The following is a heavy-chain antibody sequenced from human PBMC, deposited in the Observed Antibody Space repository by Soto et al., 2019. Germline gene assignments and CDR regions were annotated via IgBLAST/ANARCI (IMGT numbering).Heavy chain of an antibody. CDR2: ISTDSGYI. J-gene: IGHJ4*02. CDR3: ATNVVVVAAAIDS. D-gene: IGHD2-15*01. Sequence: EVQLVESGGGLVKPGGSLRLSCAASGFTFSNYGMNWVRQAPGKGLEWVSSISTDSGYIYYADSVKGRFTISRDNAKNSLYLQMNSLRAEDTAIYDCATNVVVVAAAIDSWGQGTLVTVSS. V-gene: IGHV3-21*01. CDR1: GFTFSNYG.